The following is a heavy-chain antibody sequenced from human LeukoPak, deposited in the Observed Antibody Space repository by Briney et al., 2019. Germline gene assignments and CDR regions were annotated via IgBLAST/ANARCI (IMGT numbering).Heavy chain of an antibody. CDR2: ISAYNGNT. CDR3: ARDGLPGIAAAGAYNWFDP. Sequence: ASVKVSCKASGYTFTSYGISWVRQAPGQGLEWMGWISAYNGNTNYAQKLQGRVTMTTDTSTSTAYMELRSLRSDDTAVYYCARDGLPGIAAAGAYNWFDPWGQGTLVTVPS. V-gene: IGHV1-18*01. J-gene: IGHJ5*02. CDR1: GYTFTSYG. D-gene: IGHD6-13*01.